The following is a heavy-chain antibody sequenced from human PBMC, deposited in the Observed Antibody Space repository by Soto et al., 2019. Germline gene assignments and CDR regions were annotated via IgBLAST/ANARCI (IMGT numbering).Heavy chain of an antibody. CDR2: ISGYNGNT. CDR3: ASDLGGQIVDY. Sequence: ASVKVSCKASGYTFTSYGISWVRQAPGQGLEWMGWISGYNGNTKSAQKLRGRVTMTTDTSTSTAYMELRSLRSDDTAVYYCASDLGGQIVDYWGQRIPVTVSS. CDR1: GYTFTSYG. J-gene: IGHJ4*02. V-gene: IGHV1-18*01. D-gene: IGHD1-26*01.